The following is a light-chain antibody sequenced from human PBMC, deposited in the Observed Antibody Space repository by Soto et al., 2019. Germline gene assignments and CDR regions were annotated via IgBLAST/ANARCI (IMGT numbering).Light chain of an antibody. V-gene: IGKV3-20*01. Sequence: EIQMTQAASSLSASVGDRDTITCRASERINNYLNWYLQKPGQAPRFLIYGASSRATGIPDRFSGSGSGTDFTLTISRLEPEDFAVYYCQQYGGTPPITFGHGTRLEIK. CDR1: ERINNY. CDR3: QQYGGTPPIT. J-gene: IGKJ5*01. CDR2: GAS.